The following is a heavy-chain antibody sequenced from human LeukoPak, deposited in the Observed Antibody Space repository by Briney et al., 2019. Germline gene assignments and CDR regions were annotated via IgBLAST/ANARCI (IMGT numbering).Heavy chain of an antibody. V-gene: IGHV3-9*01. Sequence: PGRSLRLSCAASGFTFDDYAMHWVRQAPGKGLEWVSTIGWNSGSIGYADSVKGRFTISRDNSKNTLYLQMNSLRAEDTAVYYCAKDLWARVGATGPADYWGQGTLVTVSS. CDR1: GFTFDDYA. D-gene: IGHD1-26*01. J-gene: IGHJ4*02. CDR2: IGWNSGSI. CDR3: AKDLWARVGATGPADY.